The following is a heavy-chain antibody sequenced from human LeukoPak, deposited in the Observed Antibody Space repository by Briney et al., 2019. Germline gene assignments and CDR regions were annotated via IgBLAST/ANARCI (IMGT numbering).Heavy chain of an antibody. J-gene: IGHJ5*02. CDR2: IYQSGSA. CDR3: SSYDPGFYFDP. V-gene: IGHV4-30-2*01. CDR1: GGSISSGAYS. D-gene: IGHD5-12*01. Sequence: SQTLSLTCAVSGGSISSGAYSWSWIRQPPGKGLEWIGYIYQSGSAYYNPSLKSRVTLSVDRSKNQFSLRLTSVTAADTAVYYCSSYDPGFYFDPWGQGTLVTVSS.